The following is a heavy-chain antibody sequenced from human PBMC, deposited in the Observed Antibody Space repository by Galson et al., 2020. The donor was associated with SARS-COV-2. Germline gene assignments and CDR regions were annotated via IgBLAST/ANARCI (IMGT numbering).Heavy chain of an antibody. CDR3: ARGISFQIAALAFDY. D-gene: IGHD6-6*01. V-gene: IGHV3-30*04. J-gene: IGHJ4*02. CDR1: GFTFSSYA. Sequence: GESLKISCAASGFTFSSYAMHWVRQAPGKGLEWVAVISYDGSNKYYADSVKGRFTISRDNSKNTLYLQMNSLRAEDTAVYYCARGISFQIAALAFDYWGQGTLVTVSS. CDR2: ISYDGSNK.